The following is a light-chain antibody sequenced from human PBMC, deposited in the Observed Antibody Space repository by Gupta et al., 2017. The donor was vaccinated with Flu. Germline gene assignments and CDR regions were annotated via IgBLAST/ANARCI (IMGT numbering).Light chain of an antibody. Sequence: QSALTQPPSASGSPGQSVTISCTGTSGDIGGYNYVSWYQQHPGKAPKLMIFEVSKRPSGVPDRFSGSKSGNKASLTVSGRQAEDEADYYCSSYAGSNNLVFGTGTKVTVL. J-gene: IGLJ1*01. CDR3: SSYAGSNNLV. CDR1: SGDIGGYNY. V-gene: IGLV2-8*01. CDR2: EVS.